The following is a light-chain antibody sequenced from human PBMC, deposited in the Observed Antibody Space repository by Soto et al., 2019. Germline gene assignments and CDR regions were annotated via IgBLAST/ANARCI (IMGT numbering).Light chain of an antibody. V-gene: IGLV6-57*03. J-gene: IGLJ3*02. CDR3: QSYDSSNRWV. CDR2: EDN. CDR1: SGSIAINY. Sequence: NFMLTQPHSVSESPGKTVTISCTRSSGSIAINYVQWYQQRQGSAPTTVIYEDNQRPSGVPDRFSGSIDSSSNSASLTISGLKTEDEADYYCQSYDSSNRWVFGGGTKLTVL.